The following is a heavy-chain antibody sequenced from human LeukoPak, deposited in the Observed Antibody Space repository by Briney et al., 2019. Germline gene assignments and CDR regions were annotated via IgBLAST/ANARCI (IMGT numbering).Heavy chain of an antibody. D-gene: IGHD2-2*02. CDR2: VSLSDNI. Sequence: PGGSLRLSCAASGFTFSSYGMTWVRQAPGKGLEWVSLVSLSDNIFYADSVKDRFTISRDISKNTLYLQMNSLRAEDTAVYYCARDSLSELLYNAFDIWGQGTMVTVSS. V-gene: IGHV3-23*01. CDR1: GFTFSSYG. CDR3: ARDSLSELLYNAFDI. J-gene: IGHJ3*02.